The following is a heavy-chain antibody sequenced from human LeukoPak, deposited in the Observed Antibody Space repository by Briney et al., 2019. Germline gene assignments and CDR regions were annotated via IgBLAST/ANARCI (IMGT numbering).Heavy chain of an antibody. CDR2: INHSGST. J-gene: IGHJ4*02. V-gene: IGHV4-34*01. Sequence: PSETLSLTCAVYGGSFSGYYWSWIRQPPGKGLEWIGEINHSGSTNYNPSLKSRVTISVDTSKNQFSLKLSSVTAADTAVYYCASGPHYYDILTGYYTSYYFDYWGQGTLVTVSS. D-gene: IGHD3-9*01. CDR3: ASGPHYYDILTGYYTSYYFDY. CDR1: GGSFSGYY.